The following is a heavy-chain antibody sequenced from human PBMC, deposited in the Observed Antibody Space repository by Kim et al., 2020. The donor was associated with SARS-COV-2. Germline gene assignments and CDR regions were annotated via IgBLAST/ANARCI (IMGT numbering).Heavy chain of an antibody. J-gene: IGHJ4*02. CDR1: GYTFSRYG. D-gene: IGHD3-22*01. Sequence: ASVKVSCKASGYTFSRYGITWVRQAPGQGLEWMGWMSAYNGNTNYAQKLQGRVTMTTDTYTRTAYMELRSLRSDDTAVYYCARDDYDSSGQVDYWGQGTLVTVSS. CDR3: ARDDYDSSGQVDY. V-gene: IGHV1-18*01. CDR2: MSAYNGNT.